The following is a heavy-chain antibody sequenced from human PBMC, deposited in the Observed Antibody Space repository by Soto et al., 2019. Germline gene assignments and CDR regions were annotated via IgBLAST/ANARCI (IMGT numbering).Heavy chain of an antibody. CDR2: ISGSGGST. Sequence: GGSLRLSCAASGFTFSSYAMSWVRQAPGKGLEWVSAISGSGGSTYYADSVKGRFTISRDNSKNTLYLQMNSLRAEDTAVYYCASPIDNWNYWSFDYWGQGTLVTVSS. CDR1: GFTFSSYA. CDR3: ASPIDNWNYWSFDY. D-gene: IGHD1-7*01. V-gene: IGHV3-23*01. J-gene: IGHJ4*02.